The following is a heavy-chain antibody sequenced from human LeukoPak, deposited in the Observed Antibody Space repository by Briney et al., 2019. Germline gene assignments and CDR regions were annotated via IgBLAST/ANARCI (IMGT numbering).Heavy chain of an antibody. CDR2: ISGSGGST. J-gene: IGHJ6*03. CDR1: GFTFRNYA. CDR3: ARVLGYCSGGSCPHYYYYYYMDV. Sequence: GGSLILSCAASGFTFRNYAMSWVRQAPGKGLEWVSGISGSGGSTYYADSVKGRFTISRDNSKNTLYLQMNSLRAEDTAVYYCARVLGYCSGGSCPHYYYYYYMDVWGKGTTVTVSS. D-gene: IGHD2-15*01. V-gene: IGHV3-23*01.